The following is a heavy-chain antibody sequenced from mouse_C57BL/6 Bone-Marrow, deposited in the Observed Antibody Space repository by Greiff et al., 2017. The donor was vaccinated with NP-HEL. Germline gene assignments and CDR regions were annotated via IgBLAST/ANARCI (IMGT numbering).Heavy chain of an antibody. J-gene: IGHJ3*01. D-gene: IGHD2-3*01. Sequence: QVQLKVSGPGILQPSQTLSLTCSFSGFSLSTFGMGVGWIRQPSGKGLEWLAHIWWGDDKYYNPALKSRLTISKDTSKNQVFLKIANVDMTDTATDDCARIGYEDGYSFAWFAYWDQGTLVTVSA. CDR3: ARIGYEDGYSFAWFAY. CDR1: GFSLSTFGMG. V-gene: IGHV8-8*01. CDR2: IWWGDDK.